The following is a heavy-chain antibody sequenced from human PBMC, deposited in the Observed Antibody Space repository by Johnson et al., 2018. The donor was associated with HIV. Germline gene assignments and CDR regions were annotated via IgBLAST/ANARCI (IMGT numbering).Heavy chain of an antibody. D-gene: IGHD1-26*01. J-gene: IGHJ3*02. CDR1: GFTFSNSD. CDR2: VSWNVSRA. Sequence: VQLVESGGGLVQPGGSLKLSCAASGFTFSNSDMNWVHQAPGKGLEWVSGVSWNVSRAHDADSVKGRFIISRDSSKNTLYLEMNGRRAEDTAVYYCARDLTGSYAVDIWGHGTMVTVSS. V-gene: IGHV3-35*01. CDR3: ARDLTGSYAVDI.